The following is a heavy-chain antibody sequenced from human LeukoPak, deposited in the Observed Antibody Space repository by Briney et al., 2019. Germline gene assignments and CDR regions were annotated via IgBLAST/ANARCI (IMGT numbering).Heavy chain of an antibody. D-gene: IGHD5-18*01. J-gene: IGHJ6*03. CDR2: IYYSGST. CDR1: GGSICSYY. CDR3: ARTTEGGYTYDYFYYYYMDV. Sequence: PSETLSLTCTVSGGSICSYYWSWIRQPPGKGLEWIGYIYYSGSTNYNPSLKSRVTISVDTSKNQFSLKLSSVTAADTAVYYCARTTEGGYTYDYFYYYYMDVWGKGTTVTISS. V-gene: IGHV4-59*01.